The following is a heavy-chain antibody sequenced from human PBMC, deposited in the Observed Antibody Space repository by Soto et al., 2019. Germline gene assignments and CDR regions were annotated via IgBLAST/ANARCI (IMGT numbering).Heavy chain of an antibody. V-gene: IGHV1-69*02. CDR2: IFPILGIA. Sequence: QVQLVQSGAEVKKPGSSVKVSCKASGGTFSSYTISWVRQAPGQGLEWMGRIFPILGIANYAQKFQGRVTITADKSTSTAYMELSSLRSEDTAVYYCARVGHYDSSRTTEDYWGQGTLVTVSS. CDR3: ARVGHYDSSRTTEDY. D-gene: IGHD3-22*01. J-gene: IGHJ4*02. CDR1: GGTFSSYT.